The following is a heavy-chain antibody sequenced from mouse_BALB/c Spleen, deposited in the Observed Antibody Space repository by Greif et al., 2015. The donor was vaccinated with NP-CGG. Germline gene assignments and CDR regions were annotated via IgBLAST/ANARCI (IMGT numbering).Heavy chain of an antibody. CDR3: TRSGGLRRSFAY. CDR2: INPSNGGT. Sequence: VQLQQSGAELVKPGASVKLSCKASGYTFTSYYMYWVKQRPGQGLEWIGEINPSNGGTNFNEKFKSKATLTVDKSSSTAYMQLSSLTSEDSAVYYCTRSGGLRRSFAYWGQGTLVTVSA. CDR1: GYTFTSYY. D-gene: IGHD2-4*01. V-gene: IGHV1S81*02. J-gene: IGHJ3*01.